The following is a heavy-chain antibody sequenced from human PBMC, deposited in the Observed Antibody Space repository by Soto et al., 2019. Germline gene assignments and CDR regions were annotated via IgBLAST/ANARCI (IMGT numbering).Heavy chain of an antibody. D-gene: IGHD2-8*02. V-gene: IGHV3-9*01. CDR2: ISWNSVAI. CDR1: GFTFDDYA. CDR3: AKATRLTDTGSD. J-gene: IGHJ4*02. Sequence: EVQLVESGGGLVQPGRSLRLSCAASGFTFDDYALHWVRQVSGKGLEWVSGISWNSVAIQYADSVKGRFTISRDNAKNSLYLQMNNLRGEDTALYYCAKATRLTDTGSDWGQGTLVTVSS.